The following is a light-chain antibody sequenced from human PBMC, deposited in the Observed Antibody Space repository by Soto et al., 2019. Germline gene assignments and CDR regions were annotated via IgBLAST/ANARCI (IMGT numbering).Light chain of an antibody. CDR3: QQSYSTPHT. J-gene: IGKJ2*01. CDR2: AAS. Sequence: DIQMTQSPSSLSASVGDRVTITCRASQSISSYLNWYQQKPGKAPKLLIYAASNLQSGVPSRFSGSGSGTDFTLTISSLQPEDFATYHCQQSYSTPHTFGQATKVDIK. CDR1: QSISSY. V-gene: IGKV1-39*01.